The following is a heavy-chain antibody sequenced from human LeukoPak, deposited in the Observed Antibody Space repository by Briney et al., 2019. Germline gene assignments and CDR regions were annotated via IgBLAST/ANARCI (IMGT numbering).Heavy chain of an antibody. CDR3: ARDPLGGSYDY. CDR1: GFTFSSYS. V-gene: IGHV3-21*01. J-gene: IGHJ4*02. D-gene: IGHD1-26*01. Sequence: GGSLRLSCSASGFTFSSYSMNWVRQAPGKGLEWVSSISSSSSYIYYADSVKGRFTISRDNAKNSLYLQMNSLRAEDTAVYYCARDPLGGSYDYWGQGTLVTVSS. CDR2: ISSSSSYI.